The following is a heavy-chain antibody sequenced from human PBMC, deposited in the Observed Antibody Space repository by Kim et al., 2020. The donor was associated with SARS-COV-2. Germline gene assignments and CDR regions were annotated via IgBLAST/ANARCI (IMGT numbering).Heavy chain of an antibody. CDR3: AREPYYYDSSGYLHY. CDR1: GFTFSSYA. CDR2: ISYDGSNK. V-gene: IGHV3-30-3*01. J-gene: IGHJ4*02. Sequence: GGSLRLSCAASGFTFSSYAMHWVRQAPGKGLEWVAVISYDGSNKYYADSVKGRFTISRDNSKNTLYLQMNSLRAEDTAVYYCAREPYYYDSSGYLHYWGQGTLVTVSS. D-gene: IGHD3-22*01.